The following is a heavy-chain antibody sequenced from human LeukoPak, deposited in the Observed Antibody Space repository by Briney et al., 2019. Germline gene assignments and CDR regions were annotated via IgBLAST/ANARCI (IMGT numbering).Heavy chain of an antibody. Sequence: PGRSLRLSCAASGFTFSSYGMHWVRQAPGKGLEWVAVIWYDGSNKYYADSVKGRFTISRDNSKNTLYLQMDSLRAEDTAVYYCANRDYDSSGYYAFDVWGQGTMVTVSS. CDR3: ANRDYDSSGYYAFDV. CDR1: GFTFSSYG. J-gene: IGHJ3*01. V-gene: IGHV3-33*08. D-gene: IGHD3-22*01. CDR2: IWYDGSNK.